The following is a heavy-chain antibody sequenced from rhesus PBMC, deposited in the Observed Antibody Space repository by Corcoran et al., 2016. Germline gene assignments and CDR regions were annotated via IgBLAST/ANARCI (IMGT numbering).Heavy chain of an antibody. CDR2: ISSASSYI. Sequence: EVQLVESGGGLVQPGGSLRLSCAASGFTFSSYGMSWVRQAPGKGLEWVSSISSASSYIYSADSVKGLFTISRDNAKNSLSLQMNSLRAEDTAVYYCTSVGIAASGTLDYWGQGVLVTVSS. V-gene: IGHV3S16*01. CDR1: GFTFSSYG. D-gene: IGHD6-25*01. J-gene: IGHJ4*01. CDR3: TSVGIAASGTLDY.